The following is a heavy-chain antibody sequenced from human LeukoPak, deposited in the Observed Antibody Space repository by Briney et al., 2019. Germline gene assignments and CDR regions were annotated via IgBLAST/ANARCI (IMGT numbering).Heavy chain of an antibody. Sequence: GTAGKVSCKASGYTFTDNHMYWIRQAPGQGPECMGWININSGGRNYEQKFQGRITMTRDTSISTAYMELSRLTSDDTAIYFCARELGRNVFDIWGQGTMVTVSA. CDR2: ININSGGR. D-gene: IGHD7-27*01. CDR3: ARELGRNVFDI. J-gene: IGHJ3*02. CDR1: GYTFTDNH. V-gene: IGHV1-2*02.